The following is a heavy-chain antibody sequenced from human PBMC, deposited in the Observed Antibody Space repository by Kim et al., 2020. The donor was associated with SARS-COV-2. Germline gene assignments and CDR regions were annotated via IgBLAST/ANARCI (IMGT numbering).Heavy chain of an antibody. CDR2: IWYDGSNK. CDR3: AREAEGIVVVTAIGLGYGMDV. J-gene: IGHJ6*02. V-gene: IGHV3-33*01. CDR1: GFTFSSYG. D-gene: IGHD2-21*02. Sequence: GGSLRLSCAASGFTFSSYGMHWVRQAPGKGLEWVAVIWYDGSNKYYADSVKGRFTISRDNSKNTLYLQMNSLRAEDTAVYYCAREAEGIVVVTAIGLGYGMDVWGQGTTVTVSS.